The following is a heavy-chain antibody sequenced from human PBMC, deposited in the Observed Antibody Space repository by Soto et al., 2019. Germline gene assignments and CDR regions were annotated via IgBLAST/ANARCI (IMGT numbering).Heavy chain of an antibody. CDR1: GFTFSSYG. V-gene: IGHV3-33*01. CDR2: IWYDGSNK. D-gene: IGHD3-3*01. CDR3: ARDPGGDFWSGYQVDYYYGMDV. J-gene: IGHJ6*02. Sequence: GRSLRLSCAASGFTFSSYGMHWVRQAPGKGLEWVAVIWYDGSNKYYADSVKGRFTISRDNSKNTLYLQMNSLRAEDTAVYYCARDPGGDFWSGYQVDYYYGMDVWGQGTTVTVSS.